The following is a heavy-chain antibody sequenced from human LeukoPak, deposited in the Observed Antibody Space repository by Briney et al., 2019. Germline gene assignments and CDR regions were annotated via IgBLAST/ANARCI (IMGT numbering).Heavy chain of an antibody. Sequence: PGGSLRLSCSASGFTFSSYAMYWVRQAPGKGLEYVSAISYNGDSTYYADSVKGRFTISRDNSKNTLYLQMSSLRAEDTAVYYCVKGFQWIRERFDYWGQGTLVTVS. J-gene: IGHJ4*02. V-gene: IGHV3-64D*09. CDR1: GFTFSSYA. CDR3: VKGFQWIRERFDY. D-gene: IGHD5-18*01. CDR2: ISYNGDST.